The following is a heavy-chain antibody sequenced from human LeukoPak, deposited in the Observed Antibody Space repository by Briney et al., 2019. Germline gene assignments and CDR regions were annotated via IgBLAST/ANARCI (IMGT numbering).Heavy chain of an antibody. D-gene: IGHD1-26*01. V-gene: IGHV3-53*01. CDR1: GFTFKDAW. CDR3: ARELREHGVFDI. Sequence: GGSLRLSCAASGFTFKDAWMSWIRQAPGKGLEWVSEIYSDGSTYYAASVKGRFSISRDNSKNTVYLQMSSLRAEDTAIYYCARELREHGVFDIWGQGTMVTVSS. J-gene: IGHJ3*02. CDR2: IYSDGST.